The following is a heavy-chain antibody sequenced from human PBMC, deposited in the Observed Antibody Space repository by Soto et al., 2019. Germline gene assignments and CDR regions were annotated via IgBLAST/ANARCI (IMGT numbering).Heavy chain of an antibody. CDR2: ISYDGSNK. CDR1: GFTFSSYV. D-gene: IGHD2-2*01. CDR3: AKDDSSTSYGMDV. J-gene: IGHJ6*02. V-gene: IGHV3-30*18. Sequence: GGSLRLSCAASGFTFSSYVMHWVRQAPGKGLEWVAVISYDGSNKYYADSVKGRFTISRDNSKNTLYLQMNSLRAEDTAVYYCAKDDSSTSYGMDVWGQGTTVTVSS.